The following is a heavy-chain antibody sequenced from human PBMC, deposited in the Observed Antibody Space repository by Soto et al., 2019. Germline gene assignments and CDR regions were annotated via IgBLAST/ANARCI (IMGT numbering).Heavy chain of an antibody. J-gene: IGHJ4*02. CDR2: MNPNTGNT. CDR1: GYTFIDFD. V-gene: IGHV1-8*01. Sequence: QVQLVQSGAEVKRPGASVKVSCRAYGYTFIDFDINWVRQAPGQGLEWMGWMNPNTGNTAYAQKFQGRLSLTRATSISAAYMDLSSLTSDDKSVYYCARGFSSYSDFWAQGTLVTVSS. CDR3: ARGFSSYSDF. D-gene: IGHD6-13*01.